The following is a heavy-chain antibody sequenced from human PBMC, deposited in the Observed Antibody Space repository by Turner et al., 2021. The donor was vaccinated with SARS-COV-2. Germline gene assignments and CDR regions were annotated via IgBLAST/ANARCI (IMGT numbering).Heavy chain of an antibody. CDR3: ARAFGSGSFLLDY. Sequence: QVPLVESGGVVVPPGGSLPLSCAASGFSFSSYAMHWVRQAPEKGLEWVAIIWNDGSNKYYANSVKGRFTVSRDNSQNTLFLQMSALRVDDTAVYHCARAFGSGSFLLDYWGQGTQVTVSS. V-gene: IGHV3-33*01. CDR1: GFSFSSYA. D-gene: IGHD3-10*01. J-gene: IGHJ4*02. CDR2: IWNDGSNK.